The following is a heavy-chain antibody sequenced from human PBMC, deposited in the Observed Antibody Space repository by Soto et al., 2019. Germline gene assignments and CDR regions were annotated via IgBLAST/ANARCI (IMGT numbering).Heavy chain of an antibody. Sequence: EVQLLESGGGLVQPGGSLRLSCAASGFTFSSYSMSWVRQAPGKGLEWVSGFRSGGDDDTTYYADSVRGRFTISRVNSKNTLFLQMNSLRAEDTAIYYCAKKVNSGSGSQFFDYWGQGTLVTVSS. CDR2: FRSGGDDDTT. D-gene: IGHD3-10*01. J-gene: IGHJ4*02. V-gene: IGHV3-23*01. CDR1: GFTFSSYS. CDR3: AKKVNSGSGSQFFDY.